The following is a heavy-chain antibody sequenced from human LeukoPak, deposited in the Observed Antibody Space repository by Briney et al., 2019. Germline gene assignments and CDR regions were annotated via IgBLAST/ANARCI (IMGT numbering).Heavy chain of an antibody. CDR2: IYYSGST. CDR1: GGSISSYY. Sequence: PSETLSLTCTVSGGSISSYYWSWIRQPPGKGLEWIGYIYYSGSTNYNPSLKSRVTISVDTSKNQFSLKLSSVTAADTAVYYCAKDPRDQLPQDYYYDSSGYYYVGAWYFDLWGRGTLVTVSS. J-gene: IGHJ2*01. CDR3: AKDPRDQLPQDYYYDSSGYYYVGAWYFDL. D-gene: IGHD3-22*01. V-gene: IGHV4-59*12.